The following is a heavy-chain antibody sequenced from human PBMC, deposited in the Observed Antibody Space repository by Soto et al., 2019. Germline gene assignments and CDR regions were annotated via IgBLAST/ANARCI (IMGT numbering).Heavy chain of an antibody. CDR3: ARAGSGGSCYSCWFDP. CDR1: GYTLTSYY. Sequence: ASVKVSCKASGYTLTSYYMHWIRQAPGQGLEWMGIINPSGDSTRYAQNFQGRVTMTSDTSTSTVYMELSSLRSEDTAVYYCARAGSGGSCYSCWFDPWGQGTLVTVSS. CDR2: INPSGDST. D-gene: IGHD2-15*01. V-gene: IGHV1-46*01. J-gene: IGHJ5*02.